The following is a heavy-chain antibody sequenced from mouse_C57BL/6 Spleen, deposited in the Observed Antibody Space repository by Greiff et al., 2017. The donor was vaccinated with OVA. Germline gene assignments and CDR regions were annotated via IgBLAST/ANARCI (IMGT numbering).Heavy chain of an antibody. D-gene: IGHD1-1*01. CDR2: INPNNGGT. Sequence: VQLQQSGPELVKPGASVKISCKASGYTFTDYYMNWVKQSHGKSLEWIGDINPNNGGTSYNQKFKGKATLTVEKSSSTAYMELRSLTSEDSAVYYCARLRAMDYWGQGTSVTVSS. V-gene: IGHV1-26*01. CDR3: ARLRAMDY. J-gene: IGHJ4*01. CDR1: GYTFTDYY.